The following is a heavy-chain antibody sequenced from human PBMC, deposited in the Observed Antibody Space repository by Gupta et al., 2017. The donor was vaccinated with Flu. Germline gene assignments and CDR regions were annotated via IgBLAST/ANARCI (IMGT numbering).Heavy chain of an antibody. CDR3: AGDFDYGGTVFDF. D-gene: IGHD4-17*01. J-gene: IGHJ4*02. Sequence: PMNWGRQAPEQGPEWMGWINTYTGKPTYAQDFTGRFVFSMDTSVNTAYLEINNLKAEDTAAYYCAGDFDYGGTVFDFGGQGTLVTVSS. V-gene: IGHV7-4-1*02. CDR2: INTYTGKP. CDR1: P.